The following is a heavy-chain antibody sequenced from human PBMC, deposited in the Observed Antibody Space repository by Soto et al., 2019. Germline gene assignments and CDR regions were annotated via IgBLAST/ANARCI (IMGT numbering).Heavy chain of an antibody. Sequence: QVQLQESGPGLVKPSETLSLTCTVSGGSITPHYWSWIRQSPGKGLEWIGNIHYSGSTDYTPSLTSRVTISLDTSTNQFSLTLTSVTAADTAVYYCAKGGTSSLPFDYWGQGALVTVSS. J-gene: IGHJ4*02. V-gene: IGHV4-59*11. CDR1: GGSITPHY. CDR3: AKGGTSSLPFDY. CDR2: IHYSGST. D-gene: IGHD2-2*01.